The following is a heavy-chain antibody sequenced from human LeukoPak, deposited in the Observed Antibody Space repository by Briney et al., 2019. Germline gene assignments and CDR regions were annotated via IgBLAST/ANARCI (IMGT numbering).Heavy chain of an antibody. CDR2: ISAYNGNT. Sequence: ASVKVSCKASGYTFTSYGISWVRQAPGQGLEWMGWISAYNGNTNYAQKLQGRVTMTIDTSTSTAYMELRSLRSDDTAVYYCARGLYDILTGYPYYTDYWGQGTLVTVSS. J-gene: IGHJ4*02. CDR1: GYTFTSYG. V-gene: IGHV1-18*01. CDR3: ARGLYDILTGYPYYTDY. D-gene: IGHD3-9*01.